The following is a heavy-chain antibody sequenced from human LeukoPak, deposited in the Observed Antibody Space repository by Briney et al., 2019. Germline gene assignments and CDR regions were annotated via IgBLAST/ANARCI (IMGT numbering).Heavy chain of an antibody. CDR3: ARNGGYCSGGSCYGRDYYYYYGMDV. Sequence: ASVKVSCKASGGTFSSYAISWVRQAPGQGLEWMGGIIPIFGTANYAQKFQGRVTITADESTSTAYMELSSLRSEDTAVYYCARNGGYCSGGSCYGRDYYYYYGMDVWGQGTTVTVSS. V-gene: IGHV1-69*01. J-gene: IGHJ6*02. D-gene: IGHD2-15*01. CDR1: GGTFSSYA. CDR2: IIPIFGTA.